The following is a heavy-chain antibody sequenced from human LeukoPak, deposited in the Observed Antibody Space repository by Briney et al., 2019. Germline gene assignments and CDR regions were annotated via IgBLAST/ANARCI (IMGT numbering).Heavy chain of an antibody. CDR2: FDPEDGET. CDR3: ARVLNWSSGWGAQGG. V-gene: IGHV1-24*01. Sequence: ASVKDSCKVSGYTLTELPMHWVRQAPGKGLEWMGGFDPEDGETIYAQKFQGRVTMTTDTSTSTAYMELRSLRSDDTAVYYCARVLNWSSGWGAQGGWGQGTLVTVSS. D-gene: IGHD6-19*01. CDR1: GYTLTELP. J-gene: IGHJ4*02.